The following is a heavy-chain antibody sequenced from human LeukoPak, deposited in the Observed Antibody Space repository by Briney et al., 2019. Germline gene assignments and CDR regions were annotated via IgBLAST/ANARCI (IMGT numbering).Heavy chain of an antibody. CDR1: GYTFTSYG. Sequence: ASVKVSCKASGYTFTSYGISWVRQAPGQGLEWMGWISAYNGNTNYAQKLQGRVTMTTDTPTSTAYMELRSLRSDDTAVYYCARVTTVVTNYYYGMDVWGQGTTVTVSS. V-gene: IGHV1-18*01. J-gene: IGHJ6*02. D-gene: IGHD4-23*01. CDR2: ISAYNGNT. CDR3: ARVTTVVTNYYYGMDV.